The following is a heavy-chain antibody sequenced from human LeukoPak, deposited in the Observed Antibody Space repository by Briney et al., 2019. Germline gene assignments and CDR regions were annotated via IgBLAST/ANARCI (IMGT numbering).Heavy chain of an antibody. D-gene: IGHD2-2*01. Sequence: SETLSLTCAVYGGSFSGYYWSWIRQPPGKGLEWIGEINHSGSTNYNPSLKSRVTISVDTSKNQFSLKLSSVTAADTAVYYCARGLGDIVVVPAAITGFYYYYYYMDVWGKGTTVTISS. CDR2: INHSGST. V-gene: IGHV4-34*01. J-gene: IGHJ6*03. CDR1: GGSFSGYY. CDR3: ARGLGDIVVVPAAITGFYYYYYYMDV.